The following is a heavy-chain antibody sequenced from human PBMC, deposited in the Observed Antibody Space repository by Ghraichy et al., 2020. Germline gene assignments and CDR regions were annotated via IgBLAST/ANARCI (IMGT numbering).Heavy chain of an antibody. Sequence: GGSLRLSCAASGFTFSGYWMHWVRQAPGEGLVWVSRINSGGTSIIYADSVRGRFTISRDNAKNTLYLQTNSLRAEDTAVYYCVREYCRGGRCFFGTGGSHFDYWGQGTLVTVSS. V-gene: IGHV3-74*01. J-gene: IGHJ4*02. D-gene: IGHD2-15*01. CDR3: VREYCRGGRCFFGTGGSHFDY. CDR2: INSGGTSI. CDR1: GFTFSGYW.